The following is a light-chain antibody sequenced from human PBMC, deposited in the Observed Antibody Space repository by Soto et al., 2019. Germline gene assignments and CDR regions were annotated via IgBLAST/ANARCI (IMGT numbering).Light chain of an antibody. CDR3: QHTYSIPHT. V-gene: IGKV1-39*01. CDR2: AAS. CDR1: QSIGDY. J-gene: IGKJ5*01. Sequence: DIQVTQSPPSLSASVGDRVTITCRASQSIGDYLNWYQYRPGKAPNLLIYAASTLHGGVPLRFSGSGSGTDFTLTISSLQPEDFATYYCQHTYSIPHTFGQGTRLDIK.